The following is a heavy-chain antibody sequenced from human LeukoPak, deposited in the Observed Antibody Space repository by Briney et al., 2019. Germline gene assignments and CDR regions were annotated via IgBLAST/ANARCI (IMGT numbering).Heavy chain of an antibody. Sequence: GGSLRLSCAASGFTFSSYSMNRVRQAPGKGLEWVSSISSSSSYIYYADSVKGRFTISRDNAKNSLYLQMNSLRAEDTAVYYCARDVRGYSYGSFDYWGQGTLVTVSS. D-gene: IGHD5-18*01. CDR2: ISSSSSYI. CDR1: GFTFSSYS. V-gene: IGHV3-21*01. CDR3: ARDVRGYSYGSFDY. J-gene: IGHJ4*02.